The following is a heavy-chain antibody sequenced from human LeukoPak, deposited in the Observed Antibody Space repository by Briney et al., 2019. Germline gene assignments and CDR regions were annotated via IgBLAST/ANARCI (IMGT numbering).Heavy chain of an antibody. CDR3: ARDLYSSSSRWFDP. CDR2: INPNSGGT. D-gene: IGHD6-6*01. V-gene: IGHV1-2*02. Sequence: ASVKVSCKASGYTFTGYYMHWVRQAPGQGLEWMGWINPNSGGTNYAQKFQGRVTMTRDTSISTAYMELSRLRSDDTAVYYCARDLYSSSSRWFDPWGQGTLVTVSS. CDR1: GYTFTGYY. J-gene: IGHJ5*02.